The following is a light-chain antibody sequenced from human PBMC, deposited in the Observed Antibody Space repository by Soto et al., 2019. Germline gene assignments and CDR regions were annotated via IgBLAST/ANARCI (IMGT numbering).Light chain of an antibody. Sequence: EIVLTQSPGTLSLSPGERATLSCRASQSVSNNYLAWYQQKPGQAPRLLIYGASNRATGIPDRFSGSGSGTDFPFTISRLEPDDFAVYYCQQYGSSGTFGQGTKVEIK. J-gene: IGKJ1*01. CDR3: QQYGSSGT. V-gene: IGKV3-20*01. CDR1: QSVSNNY. CDR2: GAS.